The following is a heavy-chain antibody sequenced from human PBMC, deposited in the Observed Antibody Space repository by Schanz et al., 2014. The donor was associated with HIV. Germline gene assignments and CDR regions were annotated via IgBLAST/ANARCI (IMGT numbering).Heavy chain of an antibody. Sequence: QVQLVESGGGVVQPGRSLRLSCAVSGFTFSHYAMHWVRQAPGKGLEWVAVISYDGINKYYADSVKGRFTISRDNSKNTLYLQMNSLRAEDTAVYFCATDLSSSWFFDNWGQGTLVTVSS. CDR1: GFTFSHYA. V-gene: IGHV3-30-3*01. CDR2: ISYDGINK. D-gene: IGHD6-13*01. J-gene: IGHJ4*02. CDR3: ATDLSSSWFFDN.